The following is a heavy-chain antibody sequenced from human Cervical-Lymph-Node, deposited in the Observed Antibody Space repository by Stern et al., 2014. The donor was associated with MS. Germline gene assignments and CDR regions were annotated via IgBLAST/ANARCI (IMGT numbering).Heavy chain of an antibody. D-gene: IGHD2-2*02. CDR3: ARPPISEAILSY. J-gene: IGHJ4*02. CDR2: ISYDGSNK. CDR1: GFTFSTYA. Sequence: VQLVESGGGVVQPGKSLRLSCAASGFTFSTYAMHWVRQAPGKGLEWVAFISYDGSNKNYADSLKGRFTISRDNSHNATYLTMNSLRTEDTDVYYCARPPISEAILSYWGLGTLVTVSS. V-gene: IGHV3-30*04.